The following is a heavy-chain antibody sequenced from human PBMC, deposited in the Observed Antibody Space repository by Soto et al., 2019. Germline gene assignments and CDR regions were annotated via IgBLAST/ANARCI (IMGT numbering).Heavy chain of an antibody. J-gene: IGHJ3*02. Sequence: ASVKVSCKASGYTFTSYGISWVRQAPGQGLEWMGWISAYNGNTNYAQKLQGRVTMTTDTSTSTAYMELRSLRSDDTAVYYCARDSRVITGSHPRAGVFDIGGKGRVSTV. D-gene: IGHD1-20*01. CDR1: GYTFTSYG. CDR2: ISAYNGNT. CDR3: ARDSRVITGSHPRAGVFDI. V-gene: IGHV1-18*01.